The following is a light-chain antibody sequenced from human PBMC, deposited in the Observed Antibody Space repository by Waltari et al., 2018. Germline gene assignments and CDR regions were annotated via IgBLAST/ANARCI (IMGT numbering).Light chain of an antibody. CDR1: SSDIGSQKY. CDR2: DVS. Sequence: QSALTQPASVSGSPGQSITMSGTGTSSDIGSQKYVSWYQQHPGKAPKLMIYDVSERPSGVSNRFSGSKSVNTASLTISGLQADDEADYYCCAYTGSVWVFGGGTKLTVL. CDR3: CAYTGSVWV. J-gene: IGLJ3*02. V-gene: IGLV2-14*03.